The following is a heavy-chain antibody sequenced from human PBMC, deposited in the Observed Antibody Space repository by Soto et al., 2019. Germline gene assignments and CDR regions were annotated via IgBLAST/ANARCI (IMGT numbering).Heavy chain of an antibody. J-gene: IGHJ6*02. CDR2: INSDGSST. CDR1: GFTFSTYW. D-gene: IGHD2-2*01. Sequence: GGSLRLSCAASGFTFSTYWMHWVRQAPGKGLVWVSRINSDGSSTNYADSVKGRFTISRDNAKSMLYLQMNSLRGDDTAVYYCARGHCSSTSCYDRNFHYAMDVWGQGTTVTVSS. CDR3: ARGHCSSTSCYDRNFHYAMDV. V-gene: IGHV3-74*01.